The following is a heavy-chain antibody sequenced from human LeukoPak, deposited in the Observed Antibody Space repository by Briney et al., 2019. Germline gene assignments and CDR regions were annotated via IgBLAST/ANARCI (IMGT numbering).Heavy chain of an antibody. V-gene: IGHV4-4*07. J-gene: IGHJ3*02. D-gene: IGHD2-2*01. CDR2: IYTSGST. CDR3: ARGGYIVVVPAAIPRIAARRAFDI. Sequence: PSETLSLTCTVSDGSISSYYWSWIRQPAGKGLEWIGRIYTSGSTNYNPSLKSRVTMSVDTSKNQFSLKLSSVTAADTAVYYCARGGYIVVVPAAIPRIAARRAFDIWGQGTMVTVSS. CDR1: DGSISSYY.